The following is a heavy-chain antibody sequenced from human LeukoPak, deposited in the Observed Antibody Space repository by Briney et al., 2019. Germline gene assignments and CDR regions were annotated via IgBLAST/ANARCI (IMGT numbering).Heavy chain of an antibody. Sequence: GGSLRLSCAASGFIFRNYGMNWVRQAPGKGLEWVSGIYTNGNTRYADSVRGRFTISRDNSKNTLYLQMNSLRAEDTAIYYCARVQARGNWFDPWGQGTLVIVSS. V-gene: IGHV3-23*05. CDR3: ARVQARGNWFDP. J-gene: IGHJ5*02. CDR2: IYTNGNT. CDR1: GFIFRNYG.